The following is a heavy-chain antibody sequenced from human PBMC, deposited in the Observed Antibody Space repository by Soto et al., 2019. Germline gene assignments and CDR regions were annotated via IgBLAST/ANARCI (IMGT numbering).Heavy chain of an antibody. CDR3: AGGAGWKSDY. Sequence: EVQLVESGGGLVQPGGSLRLSCAASGFTFSSYWMSWVRQAPGMGLEWLAIIKKDGSETHYVDAVKGRFTISRDNAKNSAFLQMNTLGTDPTAVYYGAGGAGWKSDYWGQGPVVTVSS. D-gene: IGHD1-1*01. CDR2: IKKDGSET. J-gene: IGHJ4*02. V-gene: IGHV3-7*03. CDR1: GFTFSSYW.